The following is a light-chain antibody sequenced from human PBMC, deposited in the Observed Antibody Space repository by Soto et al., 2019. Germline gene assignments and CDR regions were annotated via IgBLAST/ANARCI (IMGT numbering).Light chain of an antibody. CDR2: GAS. CDR1: QSVSNNY. Sequence: EIVLTQSPGTLSLSPGERATLSCRASQSVSNNYLAWYQQKPGQAPRLLIYGASTRATGIPDRFSGSGSGTDFTLTISRLEPEDFAVYYCQQYGSSGTFGQGTRWIS. CDR3: QQYGSSGT. J-gene: IGKJ1*01. V-gene: IGKV3-20*01.